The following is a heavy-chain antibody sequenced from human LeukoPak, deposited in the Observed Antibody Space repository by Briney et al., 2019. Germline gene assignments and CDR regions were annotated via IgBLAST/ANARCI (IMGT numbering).Heavy chain of an antibody. D-gene: IGHD5-18*01. CDR1: GFTFSSYG. CDR3: AKEFSYSYAYYFDY. Sequence: PGRSLRLSCAASGFTFSSYGMHWVRQAPGKGLEWVAVISYDGSNKYYADSVKGRFTISRDNSKNTLYLQMNSLRAEDTAVYYCAKEFSYSYAYYFDYWGQGTLVTVSS. J-gene: IGHJ4*02. V-gene: IGHV3-30*18. CDR2: ISYDGSNK.